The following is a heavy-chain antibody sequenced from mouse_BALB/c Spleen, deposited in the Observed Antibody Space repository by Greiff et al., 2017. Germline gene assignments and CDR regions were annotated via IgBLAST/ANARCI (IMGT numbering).Heavy chain of an antibody. J-gene: IGHJ4*01. Sequence: EVKVVESGPSLVKPSQTLSLTCSVTGDSITSGYWNWIRKFPGNKLEYMGYISYSGSTYYNPSLKSRISITRDTSKNQYYLQLNSVTTEDTATYYCARYLIYYDYYYAMDYWGQGTSVTVSS. CDR1: GDSITSGY. CDR2: ISYSGST. D-gene: IGHD2-4*01. CDR3: ARYLIYYDYYYAMDY. V-gene: IGHV3-8*02.